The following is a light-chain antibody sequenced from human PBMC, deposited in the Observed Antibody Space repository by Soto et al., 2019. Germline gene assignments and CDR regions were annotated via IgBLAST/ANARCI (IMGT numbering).Light chain of an antibody. CDR2: AAS. Sequence: DIQMTQSPSSLSASVGDRVSITCRASQDIANFLAWYQHKAGKVPTLLIYAASTLQSGVPSRFSGSASGTDFTLTISSLQPEDVATYYCQQYNSYWAFGQGTKVEI. CDR3: QQYNSYWA. V-gene: IGKV1-27*01. J-gene: IGKJ1*01. CDR1: QDIANF.